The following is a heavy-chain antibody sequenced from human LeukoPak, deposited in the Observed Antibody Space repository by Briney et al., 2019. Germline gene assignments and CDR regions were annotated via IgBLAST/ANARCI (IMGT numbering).Heavy chain of an antibody. D-gene: IGHD5-24*01. V-gene: IGHV3-53*01. CDR2: IYGGGNI. J-gene: IGHJ4*02. CDR1: GFTVSSNY. CDR3: ARGAGYNYPYYFDY. Sequence: GGSLRLSCAASGFTVSSNYMNWVRRAPGKGLEWVSVIYGGGNIYYADSVKGRFTISRDNSKNTLYLQMNSLRAEDTAVYYCARGAGYNYPYYFDYWGQGALVTVSS.